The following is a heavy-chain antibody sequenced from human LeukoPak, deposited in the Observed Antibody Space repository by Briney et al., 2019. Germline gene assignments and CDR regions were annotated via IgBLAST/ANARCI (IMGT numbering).Heavy chain of an antibody. CDR3: AHSLRITMVRGVIGWFDP. CDR2: IYWDDDK. CDR1: GFSLSTSGVG. D-gene: IGHD3-10*01. Sequence: SGPTLVKPTQTLTLTCTFSGFSLSTSGVGVGWIRQPPGKALEWLALIYWDDDKRYSPSLKSRLTITKDTSKNQVVLTMTNMDPVDTATYYCAHSLRITMVRGVIGWFDPWGQGTLVTVSS. J-gene: IGHJ5*02. V-gene: IGHV2-5*02.